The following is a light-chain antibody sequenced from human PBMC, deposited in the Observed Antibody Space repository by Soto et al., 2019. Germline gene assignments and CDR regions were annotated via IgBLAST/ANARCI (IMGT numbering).Light chain of an antibody. Sequence: AVKVSQSPSSVSASVGDRVTITCRASQGIRNELSWYQQKPGKAPKFLIFAASNLQSGVPSRFSGSGSGTDFTLTISSLQPEDFATYFCLQDDDYPFTFGGGTRLEIK. V-gene: IGKV1-6*01. J-gene: IGKJ5*01. CDR3: LQDDDYPFT. CDR1: QGIRNE. CDR2: AAS.